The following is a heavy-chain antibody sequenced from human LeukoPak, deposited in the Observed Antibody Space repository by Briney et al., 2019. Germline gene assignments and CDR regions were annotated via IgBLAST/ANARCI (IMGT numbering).Heavy chain of an antibody. CDR3: ASLGSGSSPIIDFDY. CDR2: IDPSGGGT. D-gene: IGHD3-10*01. Sequence: VASVKVSCKASGYTFTSYYMHWVRQAPGQGLEWMGIIDPSGGGTSYAQKFQGRVTMTRDTSTSTVYMELSSLRSEDTAVYYCASLGSGSSPIIDFDYWGQGTLVTVPS. J-gene: IGHJ4*02. V-gene: IGHV1-46*01. CDR1: GYTFTSYY.